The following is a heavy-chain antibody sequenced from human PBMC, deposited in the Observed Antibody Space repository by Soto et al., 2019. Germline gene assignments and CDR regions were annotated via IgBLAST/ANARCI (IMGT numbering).Heavy chain of an antibody. CDR2: IYYSGST. J-gene: IGHJ6*03. CDR3: ARDIRPDYDFWSGYYMDV. V-gene: IGHV4-31*03. CDR1: GGSISSGGYY. Sequence: SETLSLTCTVSGGSISSGGYYWSWIRQHPGKGLEWIGYIYYSGSTYYNPSLKSRVTISVDTSKNQFSLKLSSVTAADTAVYYCARDIRPDYDFWSGYYMDVWGKGTTVTVSS. D-gene: IGHD3-3*01.